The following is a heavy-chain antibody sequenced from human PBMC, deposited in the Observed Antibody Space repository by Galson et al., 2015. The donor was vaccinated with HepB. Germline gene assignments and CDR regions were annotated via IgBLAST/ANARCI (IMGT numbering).Heavy chain of an antibody. CDR1: GFTFSDYT. Sequence: SLRLSCAASGFTFSDYTMNWVRQAPGKGLEWLSSITNSGSYIYYADSVKGRFTISRDNAKNSLYLQMNSQRVEDTAVYYCARDGIAAALGGFDPWGQGTLVTVSS. J-gene: IGHJ5*02. V-gene: IGHV3-21*01. D-gene: IGHD6-13*01. CDR2: ITNSGSYI. CDR3: ARDGIAAALGGFDP.